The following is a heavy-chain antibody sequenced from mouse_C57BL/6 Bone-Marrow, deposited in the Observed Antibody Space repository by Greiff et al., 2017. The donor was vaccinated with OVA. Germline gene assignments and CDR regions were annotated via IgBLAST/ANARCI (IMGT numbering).Heavy chain of an antibody. V-gene: IGHV14-4*01. CDR2: IDPENGDT. CDR3: TTYSNYENAMDY. CDR1: GFNIKDDY. J-gene: IGHJ4*01. D-gene: IGHD2-5*01. Sequence: VHVKQSGAELVRPGASVKLSCTASGFNIKDDYMHWVKQRPEQGLEWIGWIDPENGDTEYASKFQGKATITADTSSNTAYLQLSSLTSEDTAVCYCTTYSNYENAMDYWGQGTSVTVSS.